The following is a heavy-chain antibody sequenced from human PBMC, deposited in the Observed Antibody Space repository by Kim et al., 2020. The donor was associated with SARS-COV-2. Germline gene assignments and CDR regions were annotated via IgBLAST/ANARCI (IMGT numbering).Heavy chain of an antibody. D-gene: IGHD6-6*01. CDR1: GYTFTSYY. CDR3: ARDLASVYSSSSSTFDY. CDR2: INPSGGST. V-gene: IGHV1-46*01. Sequence: ASVKVSCKASGYTFTSYYMHWVRQAPGQGLEWMGIINPSGGSTSYAQKFQGRVTMTRDTSTSTVYMELSSLRSEDTAVYYCARDLASVYSSSSSTFDYWGQGTLVTVSS. J-gene: IGHJ4*02.